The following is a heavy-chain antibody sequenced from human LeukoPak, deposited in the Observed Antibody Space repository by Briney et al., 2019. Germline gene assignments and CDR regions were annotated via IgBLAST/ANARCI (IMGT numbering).Heavy chain of an antibody. V-gene: IGHV3-30-3*01. D-gene: IGHD3-22*01. J-gene: IGHJ5*02. CDR1: GFTFSSYA. CDR3: ARDDPPPPDAYYYDSSGYYYVWWFDP. Sequence: GGSLRLSCAASGFTFSSYAMHWVRQAPGKGLEWVAVISYDGSNKYYADSVKGRFTISRDNSKNTLYLQMNSLRAEDTAVYYCARDDPPPPDAYYYDSSGYYYVWWFDPWGQGTLVTVSS. CDR2: ISYDGSNK.